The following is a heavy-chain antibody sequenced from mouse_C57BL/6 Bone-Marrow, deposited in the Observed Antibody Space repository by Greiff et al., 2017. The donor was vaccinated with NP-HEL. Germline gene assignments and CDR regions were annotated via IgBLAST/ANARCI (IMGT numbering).Heavy chain of an antibody. Sequence: EVQLQQSGPVLVKPGASVKMSCKASGYTFTDYYMNWVKQSHGKSLEWIGVINPYNGGTSYNQKFKGKATLTVDKSSSTAYMELNSLTSEDSAVYYCAREGPHYYGSSWDYWGQGTTLTVSS. CDR2: INPYNGGT. V-gene: IGHV1-19*01. CDR1: GYTFTDYY. D-gene: IGHD1-1*01. CDR3: AREGPHYYGSSWDY. J-gene: IGHJ2*01.